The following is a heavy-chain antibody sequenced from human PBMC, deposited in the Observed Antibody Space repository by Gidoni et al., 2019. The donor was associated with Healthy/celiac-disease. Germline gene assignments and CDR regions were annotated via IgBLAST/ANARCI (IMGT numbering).Heavy chain of an antibody. D-gene: IGHD3-22*01. CDR1: GYSFTSYL. Sequence: EVQLVPSGAEVKTPGESLRIPCQGSGYSFTSYLLSWVRQMPGKGLAWMGRIDPSDSYTNYSPSFQGHVTISADKSISTAYLQWSSLKASDTAMYYCASYYYDSSGYYFGWYAFDIWGQGTMVTVSS. CDR3: ASYYYDSSGYYFGWYAFDI. V-gene: IGHV5-10-1*03. CDR2: IDPSDSYT. J-gene: IGHJ3*02.